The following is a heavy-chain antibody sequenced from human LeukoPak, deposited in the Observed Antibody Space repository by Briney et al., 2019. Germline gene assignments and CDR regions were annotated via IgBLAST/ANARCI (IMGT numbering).Heavy chain of an antibody. CDR2: ISYDGSNK. CDR3: ARDCIAVAGCFDY. D-gene: IGHD6-19*01. V-gene: IGHV3-30*04. J-gene: IGHJ4*02. Sequence: GGSLRLSCAASGFTFSSYAVHWVRQAPGKGLECVAVISYDGSNKYYADSVKGRFTISRDNSKNTLYLQMNSLRAEDTAVYYCARDCIAVAGCFDYWGQGTLVTVSS. CDR1: GFTFSSYA.